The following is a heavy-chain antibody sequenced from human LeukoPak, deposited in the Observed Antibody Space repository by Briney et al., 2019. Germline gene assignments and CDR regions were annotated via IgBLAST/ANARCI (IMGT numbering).Heavy chain of an antibody. CDR3: ARGLLVVVNAFDI. CDR2: IYSGGST. V-gene: IGHV3-53*01. D-gene: IGHD2-2*01. CDR1: GFTVSSNY. Sequence: PGGSLRLSCAASGFTVSSNYMSWVRQAPGKGLEWVSVIYSGGSTYYADSVKGRFTISRDNSKNTLYLQMNSLRAEDTAVYYCARGLLVVVNAFDIWGQGTMVTVSS. J-gene: IGHJ3*02.